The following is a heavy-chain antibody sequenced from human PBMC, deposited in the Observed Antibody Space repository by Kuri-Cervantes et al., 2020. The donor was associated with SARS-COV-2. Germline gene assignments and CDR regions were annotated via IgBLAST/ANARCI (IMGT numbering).Heavy chain of an antibody. CDR3: ARDTYCSSTSCYRGGMDV. D-gene: IGHD2-2*02. CDR2: INAGNGNT. Sequence: ASVKVSCKASGYTFTSCAMHWVRQAPGQRLEWMGWINAGNGNTKYSQKFQGRVTITGDTSASTAYMELSSLRSEDTAVYYCARDTYCSSTSCYRGGMDVWGQGTTVTVSS. CDR1: GYTFTSCA. J-gene: IGHJ6*02. V-gene: IGHV1-3*01.